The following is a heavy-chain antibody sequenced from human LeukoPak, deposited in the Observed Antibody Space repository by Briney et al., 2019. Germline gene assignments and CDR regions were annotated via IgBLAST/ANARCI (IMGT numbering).Heavy chain of an antibody. D-gene: IGHD2-15*01. V-gene: IGHV3-21*01. CDR1: GFTFSSYT. CDR2: ISTSSSYI. Sequence: GGSLRPSCAASGFTFSSYTMNWVRQAPGKGLEWGSCISTSSSYIYYADSVKGRFTISRDNAKNSLYLQMNSLRAEDTAVYYCATDGGRGDRAFDYWGQGTLVTVSS. J-gene: IGHJ4*02. CDR3: ATDGGRGDRAFDY.